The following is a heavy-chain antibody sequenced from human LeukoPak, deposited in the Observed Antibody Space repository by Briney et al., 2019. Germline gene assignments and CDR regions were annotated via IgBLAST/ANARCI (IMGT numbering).Heavy chain of an antibody. V-gene: IGHV1-46*01. J-gene: IGHJ4*02. Sequence: ASVKVSCKASGYTFTSYYMHWVRQAPGQGLEWMGIINPSGGSTSYAQKFQGRVTMTRDTSTSTVYMELSSLRSEDTAVYYCAREERITMVRGVSSGFDYWGQGTRVTVSS. CDR3: AREERITMVRGVSSGFDY. D-gene: IGHD3-10*01. CDR2: INPSGGST. CDR1: GYTFTSYY.